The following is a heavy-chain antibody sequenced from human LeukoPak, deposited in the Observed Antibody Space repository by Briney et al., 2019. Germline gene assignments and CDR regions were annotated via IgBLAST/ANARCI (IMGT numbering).Heavy chain of an antibody. J-gene: IGHJ4*02. CDR1: GYTFTDYY. CDR3: ARQYRSRWFLDY. Sequence: ASVKVSCKASGYTFTDYYMHWVRQAPGQGLEWMGWISPTSGGRHYAQKFQGRVNMTRDTSISTAYMELSRLRSDDTAVYYCARQYRSRWFLDYWGQGTLVTVSS. CDR2: ISPTSGGR. V-gene: IGHV1-2*02. D-gene: IGHD6-13*01.